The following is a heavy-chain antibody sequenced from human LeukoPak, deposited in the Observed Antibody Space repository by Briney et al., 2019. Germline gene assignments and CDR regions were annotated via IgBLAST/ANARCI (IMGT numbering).Heavy chain of an antibody. CDR1: GGSISNYY. CDR2: FHYSGGT. Sequence: SETLSLTCTVSGGSISNYYWSWIRQPPGRGLEWVGYFHYSGGTNYNPSLKSRVTISVDTSKNHLSLNLSSVTAADTAVYYCARDGSSGYQDAFDIWGQGTMVTVSS. CDR3: ARDGSSGYQDAFDI. D-gene: IGHD3-22*01. V-gene: IGHV4-59*01. J-gene: IGHJ3*02.